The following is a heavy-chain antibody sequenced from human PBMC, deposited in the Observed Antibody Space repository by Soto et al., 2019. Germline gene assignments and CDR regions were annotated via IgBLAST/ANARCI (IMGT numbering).Heavy chain of an antibody. CDR3: ARDEGDSGWFYFAH. J-gene: IGHJ4*02. CDR1: GFTFSSYG. V-gene: IGHV3-33*01. Sequence: QVQLVESGGGVVQPGRSLRLSCAASGFTFSSYGMHWVRQSPGKGLEWVAVMWYDGSNKYYADSVKGRFTISRDNSRTKLYLKMNSLRAEDTAVYYCARDEGDSGWFYFAHWGQGTLVTVSS. D-gene: IGHD6-19*01. CDR2: MWYDGSNK.